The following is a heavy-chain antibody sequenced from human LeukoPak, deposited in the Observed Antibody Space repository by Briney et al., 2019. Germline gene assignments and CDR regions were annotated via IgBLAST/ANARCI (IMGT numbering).Heavy chain of an antibody. Sequence: PGGSLRLSCAASGFTFSSYAMHWVRQAPGKGLEWVAVISYDGSNKYYAYSVKGRFTISRDNSKNTLYLQMNSLRAEDTAVYYCARDREVATIVYYFDYWGQGTLVTVSS. CDR3: ARDREVATIVYYFDY. CDR2: ISYDGSNK. V-gene: IGHV3-30*04. D-gene: IGHD5-12*01. CDR1: GFTFSSYA. J-gene: IGHJ4*02.